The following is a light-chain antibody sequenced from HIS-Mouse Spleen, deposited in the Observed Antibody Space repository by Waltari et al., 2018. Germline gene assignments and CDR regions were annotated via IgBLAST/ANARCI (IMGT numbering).Light chain of an antibody. J-gene: IGLJ2*01. CDR3: SSYTSSSTVV. CDR1: SSAVGGYNH. Sequence: QSALTQPASVSGSPGQSITISCPGTSSAVGGYNHVPWYQQHPGKAPKLMIYDVSNRPSGVSNRFSGSKSGNTASLTISGLQAEDEADYYCSSYTSSSTVVFGGGTKLTVL. CDR2: DVS. V-gene: IGLV2-14*03.